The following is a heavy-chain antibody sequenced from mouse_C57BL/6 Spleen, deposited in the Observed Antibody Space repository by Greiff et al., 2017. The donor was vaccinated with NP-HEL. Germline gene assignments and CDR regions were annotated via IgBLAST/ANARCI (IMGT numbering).Heavy chain of an antibody. V-gene: IGHV5-17*01. CDR1: GFTFSDYG. J-gene: IGHJ2*01. D-gene: IGHD2-4*01. CDR2: ISSGSSTI. Sequence: EVMLVESGGGLVKPGGSLKLSCAASGFTFSDYGMHWVRQAPEKGLEWVAYISSGSSTIYYADTVKGRFTISRDNAKNTLFLQMTSLRSEDTAMYYCASELRRKVVVPFDYWGQGTTLTVSS. CDR3: ASELRRKVVVPFDY.